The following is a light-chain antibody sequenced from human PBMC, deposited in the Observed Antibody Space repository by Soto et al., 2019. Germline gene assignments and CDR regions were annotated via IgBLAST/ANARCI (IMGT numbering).Light chain of an antibody. J-gene: IGKJ4*01. CDR3: QQYGSSPLT. V-gene: IGKV3-20*01. Sequence: ESVLTQSPGTLSSSPGERVTLSCRASQSVTSNYLAWYQQKPGQSPRLLIYGASSRATGIPDRFSGSGSGTDFTLTISRLEPEDFAVYYCQQYGSSPLTFGGGTKVDI. CDR1: QSVTSNY. CDR2: GAS.